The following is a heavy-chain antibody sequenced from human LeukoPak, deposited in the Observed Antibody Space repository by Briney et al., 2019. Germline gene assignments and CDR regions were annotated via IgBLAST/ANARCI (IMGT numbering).Heavy chain of an antibody. CDR1: GFTFSSYS. V-gene: IGHV3-21*01. D-gene: IGHD6-13*01. CDR3: ARGRRAAAGIDY. J-gene: IGHJ4*02. Sequence: GGSLRLSCAASGFTFSSYSMNWVRQAPGKGLEWVSSISSSSSYIYYADSVKGRFTISRDNAKNSLYLQMNSLRAEDTAVYYGARGRRAAAGIDYWGQGTLVTVSS. CDR2: ISSSSSYI.